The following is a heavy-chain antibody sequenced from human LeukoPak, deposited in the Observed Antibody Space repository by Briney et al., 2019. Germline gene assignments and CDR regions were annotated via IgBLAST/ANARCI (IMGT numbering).Heavy chain of an antibody. CDR1: GFTFSRYA. D-gene: IGHD6-13*01. CDR2: ISYDGSNE. Sequence: PGGSLRLSCAASGFTFSRYAMHWVRQAPGKGLEWVAVISYDGSNEYYAESVKGRFTISRDNAQNALFLQMDSLRVEDTAVYYCAAGTAADYWGQGTRVTVSS. J-gene: IGHJ4*02. CDR3: AAGTAADY. V-gene: IGHV3-30-3*01.